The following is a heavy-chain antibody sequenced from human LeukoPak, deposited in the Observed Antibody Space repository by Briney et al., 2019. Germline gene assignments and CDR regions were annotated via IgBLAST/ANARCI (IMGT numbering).Heavy chain of an antibody. J-gene: IGHJ3*02. CDR3: ARDRAIRPPTSAFDI. CDR1: GGSISSGDYY. D-gene: IGHD3-9*01. Sequence: SETLSLTCTVSGGSISSGDYYWSWIRQPPGKGLEWIGYIYYSGSTYYNPSLKGRVTISVDTSKNQFSLKLSSVTAADTAVYYCARDRAIRPPTSAFDIWGQGTMVTVSS. V-gene: IGHV4-30-4*01. CDR2: IYYSGST.